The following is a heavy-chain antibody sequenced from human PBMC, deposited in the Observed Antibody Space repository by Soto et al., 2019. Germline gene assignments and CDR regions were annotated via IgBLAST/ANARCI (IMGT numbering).Heavy chain of an antibody. D-gene: IGHD3-22*01. J-gene: IGHJ4*02. CDR3: ARLRISGRYWESSGYYPETARH. CDR1: GGSFRNYY. V-gene: IGHV4-34*01. CDR2: VNHSGEA. Sequence: SETLSLTCGVYGGSFRNYYWIWVRQPPGKGLEWIGEVNHSGEATYNPSLQSRVSISLDTSNNHFSLKMTSVTAADTAIYYCARLRISGRYWESSGYYPETARHWGQGTLVTVSS.